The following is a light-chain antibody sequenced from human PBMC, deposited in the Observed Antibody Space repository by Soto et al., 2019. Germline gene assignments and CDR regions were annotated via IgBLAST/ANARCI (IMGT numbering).Light chain of an antibody. V-gene: IGKV3-11*01. J-gene: IGKJ2*01. Sequence: EIVLTQSPATLSLSPGERATLSCRASQSVATYLAWYQQKTGQAPRLLIYDASNRATGIPARFSGSGSGTDFTLTISSLEPEDFAVYYCQQRSNWPGYTFGRGTKLEIQ. CDR2: DAS. CDR3: QQRSNWPGYT. CDR1: QSVATY.